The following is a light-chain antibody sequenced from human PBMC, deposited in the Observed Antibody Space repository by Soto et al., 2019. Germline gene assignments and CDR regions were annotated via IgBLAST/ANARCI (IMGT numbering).Light chain of an antibody. Sequence: EILLTQSPCTLSSSLGERSTISCRCSKRFSSTYLAWYQQRPGKAPRLLIYGASRRDTGIPERFSGSGSGTDFTLTISRLEAEDFAVYYCQQCGGSPVTFGGGTKVDIK. CDR3: QQCGGSPVT. CDR1: KRFSSTY. V-gene: IGKV3-20*01. CDR2: GAS. J-gene: IGKJ4*01.